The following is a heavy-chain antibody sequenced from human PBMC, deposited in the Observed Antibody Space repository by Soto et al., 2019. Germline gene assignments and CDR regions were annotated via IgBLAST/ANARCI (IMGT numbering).Heavy chain of an antibody. J-gene: IGHJ4*02. CDR1: GGTFSSYA. CDR3: ARDLPNGDSSGYGY. D-gene: IGHD3-22*01. V-gene: IGHV1-69*01. Sequence: QVQLVQSGAEVKKPGSSVKVSCKASGGTFSSYAISWVRQAPGEGLEWMGGISPIFGTANYAQKFQGRVTITADESTSTAYMELSSLRSEDTAVYYCARDLPNGDSSGYGYWGQGTLVTVSS. CDR2: ISPIFGTA.